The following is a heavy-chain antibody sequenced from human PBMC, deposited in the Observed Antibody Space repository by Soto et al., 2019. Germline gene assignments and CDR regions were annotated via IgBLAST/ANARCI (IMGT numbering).Heavy chain of an antibody. J-gene: IGHJ6*02. D-gene: IGHD2-21*01. CDR1: WDSVSSNSAA. Sequence: PSQTLSLTCAISWDSVSSNSAAWNWIRQSPSRGLEWLGRTYYRSKWYNDYAVSVKSRITINPDTSKNQFSLQLNSVTPEDTAVYYCARDLDGGLWYYYYGMDVWGQGTTVTVSS. V-gene: IGHV6-1*01. CDR2: TYYRSKWYN. CDR3: ARDLDGGLWYYYYGMDV.